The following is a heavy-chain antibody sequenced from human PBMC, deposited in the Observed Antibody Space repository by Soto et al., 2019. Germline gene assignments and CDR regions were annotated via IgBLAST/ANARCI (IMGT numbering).Heavy chain of an antibody. J-gene: IGHJ6*02. CDR1: GFSLSTSGVS. CDR2: IYWDDDK. Sequence: QITLKESGPTLVKPTQTLTLTCTFSGFSLSTSGVSVGWIRQPPGKALEWLALIYWDDDKRYCPSLKSRLTITKEPSKNQVVLRMTNMDPVDTATYYCAHSRCGGDCLKSYPSHYYYGMDVWGQGTTVTVSS. CDR3: AHSRCGGDCLKSYPSHYYYGMDV. D-gene: IGHD2-21*02. V-gene: IGHV2-5*02.